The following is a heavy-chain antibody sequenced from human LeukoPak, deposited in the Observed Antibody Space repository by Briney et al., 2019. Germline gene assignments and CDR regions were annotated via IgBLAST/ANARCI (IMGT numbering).Heavy chain of an antibody. CDR1: GFTFSSYA. D-gene: IGHD6-19*01. Sequence: GGSLRLSXAASGFTFSSYAMSWVRQAPGKGLEWVSAISGSGGSTYYADSVKGRFTISRDNSKNTLYLQMNSLRAEDTAVYYCAKTSIAVAGPSDLDYWGQGTLVTVSS. J-gene: IGHJ4*02. CDR3: AKTSIAVAGPSDLDY. CDR2: ISGSGGST. V-gene: IGHV3-23*01.